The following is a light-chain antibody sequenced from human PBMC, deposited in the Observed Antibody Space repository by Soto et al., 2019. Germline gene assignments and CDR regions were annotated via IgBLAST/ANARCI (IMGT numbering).Light chain of an antibody. J-gene: IGKJ1*01. V-gene: IGKV1-5*01. CDR2: DAS. CDR3: QQYNSQGT. CDR1: QTISSW. Sequence: DIQMTQSPSTLSGSVGDRVTITCRASQTISSWLAWYQQKPGKAPKFLIYDASSLESGVPSRFSGSGSGTEFTLTISSLQPDDFATYYCQQYNSQGTFGQGTKVDIK.